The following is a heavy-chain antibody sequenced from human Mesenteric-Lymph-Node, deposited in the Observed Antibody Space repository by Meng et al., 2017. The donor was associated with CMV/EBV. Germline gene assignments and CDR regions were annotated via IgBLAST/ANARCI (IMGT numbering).Heavy chain of an antibody. V-gene: IGHV3-23*01. J-gene: IGHJ4*02. Sequence: GESLKISCAASGFTFSSYAMSWVRQAPGKGLEWVSAISGSGGSTYYADSVKGRFTISRDNSKNSLYLQMNSLRAEDTAVYYCARWETYYFDYWGQGTLVTVSS. D-gene: IGHD1-26*01. CDR1: GFTFSSYA. CDR2: ISGSGGST. CDR3: ARWETYYFDY.